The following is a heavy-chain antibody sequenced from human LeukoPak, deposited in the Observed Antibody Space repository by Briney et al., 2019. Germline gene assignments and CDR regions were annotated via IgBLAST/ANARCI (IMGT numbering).Heavy chain of an antibody. J-gene: IGHJ6*02. CDR1: GFTYSSYE. CDR3: ARDTYYDSRGYTYYYYGMDV. D-gene: IGHD3-22*01. Sequence: GGSLRLSCAASGFTYSSYEMNWVRQAPGKGLEWVSYISGSGSTIYYADSVKGRFTISRDNAKNSLHLQMISLRAEDTAVYYCARDTYYDSRGYTYYYYGMDVWGQGTTVTVSS. CDR2: ISGSGSTI. V-gene: IGHV3-48*03.